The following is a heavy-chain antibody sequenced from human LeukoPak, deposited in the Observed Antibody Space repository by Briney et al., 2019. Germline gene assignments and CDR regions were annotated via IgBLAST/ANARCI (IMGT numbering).Heavy chain of an antibody. CDR1: GFTVSSNY. CDR2: IYSGGST. J-gene: IGHJ3*02. V-gene: IGHV3-66*01. Sequence: GGSLRLSCAASGFTVSSNYMSWVRQAPGKGLEWVSVIYSGGSTYYADSVKGRFTISRDNSKNTLYLQMNSLRAEDAAVYYCAKSLVGAPWGAFDIWGQGTMVTVSS. CDR3: AKSLVGAPWGAFDI. D-gene: IGHD1-26*01.